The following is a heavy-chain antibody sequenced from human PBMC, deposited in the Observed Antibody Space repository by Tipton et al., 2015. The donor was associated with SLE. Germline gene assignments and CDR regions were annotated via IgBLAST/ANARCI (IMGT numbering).Heavy chain of an antibody. CDR3: ARHSIAAAGFDY. CDR1: GGSFRDYS. Sequence: TLSLTCAVYGGSFRDYSWTWIRQPPGKGLEWIGEINHSGRTNYNPSLKSRVTISVNTSKNQFSLKLSSVTAADAAVYYCARHSIAAAGFDYWGQGTLVTVSS. V-gene: IGHV4-34*01. D-gene: IGHD6-13*01. CDR2: INHSGRT. J-gene: IGHJ4*02.